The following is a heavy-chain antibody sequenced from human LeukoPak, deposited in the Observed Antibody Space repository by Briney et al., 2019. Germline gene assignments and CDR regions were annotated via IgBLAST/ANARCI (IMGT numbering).Heavy chain of an antibody. J-gene: IGHJ4*02. CDR2: IRYDGSNK. CDR3: AKDIAAAGLYFDY. Sequence: GGSLRLSCAASGFTFSSYGMHWVRQAPGKGLEWVAFIRYDGSNKYYADSVKGRFTISRDNSKNTLYLQMNSLRAEDTAVYYCAKDIAAAGLYFDYWGQGTLVTGSS. V-gene: IGHV3-30*02. CDR1: GFTFSSYG. D-gene: IGHD6-13*01.